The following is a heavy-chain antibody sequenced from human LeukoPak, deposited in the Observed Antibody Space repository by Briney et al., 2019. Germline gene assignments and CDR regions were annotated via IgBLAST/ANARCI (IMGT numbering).Heavy chain of an antibody. CDR2: ISSSSSTI. J-gene: IGHJ4*02. CDR3: ARDPNDYSNVCFDY. D-gene: IGHD4-11*01. V-gene: IGHV3-48*01. CDR1: GFTFSNYW. Sequence: GGSLRLSCAASGFTFSNYWMHWVRQAPGKGLEWVSYISSSSSTIYYADSVKGRFTISRDNAKNSLYLQMSSLRAEDTAVYYCARDPNDYSNVCFDYWGQGTLVTVSS.